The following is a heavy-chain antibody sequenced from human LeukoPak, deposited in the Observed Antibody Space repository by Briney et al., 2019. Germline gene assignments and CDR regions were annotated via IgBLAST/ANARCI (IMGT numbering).Heavy chain of an antibody. Sequence: GGSLRLSCAASGFTFSSFWMSWVRQAPGKGLEWVSYISSSGSTIYYADSVKGRFTISRDNAKNSLYLQMNSLRAEDTAVYYCAREGEFAQILHNWFDPWGQGTLVTVSS. V-gene: IGHV3-11*01. D-gene: IGHD3-16*01. CDR2: ISSSGSTI. CDR1: GFTFSSFW. J-gene: IGHJ5*02. CDR3: AREGEFAQILHNWFDP.